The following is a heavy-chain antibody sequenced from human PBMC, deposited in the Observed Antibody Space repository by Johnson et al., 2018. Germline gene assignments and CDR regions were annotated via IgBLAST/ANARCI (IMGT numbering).Heavy chain of an antibody. CDR2: IKPSVGST. CDR1: GYTFTSYY. Sequence: QVQLVQSGAAVKKPGASVKVSCKASGYTFTSYYMHWVRQASGQGLAWMGIIKPSVGSTSYAQKFQGRVTMTRDTARSTVYMELSSLRSEETAVYYCTRHRSGTGEAFDIWGQGTMVTVSS. D-gene: IGHD1-26*01. CDR3: TRHRSGTGEAFDI. J-gene: IGHJ3*02. V-gene: IGHV1-46*03.